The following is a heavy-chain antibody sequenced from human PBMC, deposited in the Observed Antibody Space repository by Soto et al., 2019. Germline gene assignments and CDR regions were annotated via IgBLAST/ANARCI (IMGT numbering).Heavy chain of an antibody. D-gene: IGHD3-16*01. CDR3: ASNKAPGVWGEMGNERRFDY. V-gene: IGHV3-21*01. CDR2: ISSSSSYI. J-gene: IGHJ4*02. Sequence: GGSLRLSCAASGFTFSSYSMNWGRQAPGKGLEWVSSISSSSSYIYYADSVKGRFTISRDNAKNSLYLQMNSLRAEDTAVYYCASNKAPGVWGEMGNERRFDYWGQGTLVTSPQ. CDR1: GFTFSSYS.